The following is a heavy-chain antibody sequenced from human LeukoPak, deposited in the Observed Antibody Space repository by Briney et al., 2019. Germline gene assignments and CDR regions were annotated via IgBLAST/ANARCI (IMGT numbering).Heavy chain of an antibody. CDR2: IYYSGST. J-gene: IGHJ4*02. CDR3: ARDPYDSSGYYDY. CDR1: GGSISSGDYY. V-gene: IGHV4-30-4*08. Sequence: PSETLSLTCTVSGGSISSGDYYRSWIRQPPGKGLEWIGYIYYSGSTYYNPSLKSRVTISVDTSKNQFSLKLSSVTAADTAVYYCARDPYDSSGYYDYWGQGTLVTVSS. D-gene: IGHD3-22*01.